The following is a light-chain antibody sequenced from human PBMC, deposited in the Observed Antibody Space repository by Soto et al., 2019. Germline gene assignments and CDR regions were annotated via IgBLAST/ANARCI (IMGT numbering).Light chain of an antibody. Sequence: EIVMTQSPATLSVSPGQKVTLSCRASQSVSSNLAWYQQKPGQAPRVLIYSASNRASGIPARFSGSGSGTDFTLTISSLQSEDFAVYYCQQYNNWLGTFGQGTKLEIK. CDR3: QQYNNWLGT. CDR2: SAS. CDR1: QSVSSN. J-gene: IGKJ2*01. V-gene: IGKV3-15*01.